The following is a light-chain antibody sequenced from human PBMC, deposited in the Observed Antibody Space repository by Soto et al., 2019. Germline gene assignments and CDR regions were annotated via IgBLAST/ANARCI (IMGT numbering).Light chain of an antibody. CDR2: SAS. CDR1: QSISSW. J-gene: IGKJ5*01. Sequence: DIQMTQSPSTLSASVGERVTITCRASQSISSWLAWYQQKPGKAPKLLXYSASTLQSGVPSRFSGSGSGTDSTLTISSLQPEDFATYYCQQLNSYPITFGQGTRLEIK. CDR3: QQLNSYPIT. V-gene: IGKV1-5*01.